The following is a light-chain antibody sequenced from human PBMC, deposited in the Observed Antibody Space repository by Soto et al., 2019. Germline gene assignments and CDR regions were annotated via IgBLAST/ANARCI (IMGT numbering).Light chain of an antibody. V-gene: IGLV2-14*01. CDR2: EIS. J-gene: IGLJ1*01. Sequence: QSVLTQPASVSGSPGQSITISCTGTSSDVGAYTSVSWYQQHPGKAPKLIIYEISNRPPGVSTRFSGSKSASTASLTISGLQAEDEAHYYCSSYTSDSTYVFGPGTKVTVL. CDR1: SSDVGAYTS. CDR3: SSYTSDSTYV.